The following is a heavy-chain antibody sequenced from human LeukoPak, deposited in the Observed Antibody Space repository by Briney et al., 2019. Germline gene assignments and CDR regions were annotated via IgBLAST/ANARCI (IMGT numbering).Heavy chain of an antibody. J-gene: IGHJ4*02. D-gene: IGHD2-2*01. CDR2: IKSKAVGGTT. CDR3: TTDLYQAPDDY. CDR1: EFTLSNYW. Sequence: GGSLRLSCAGAEFTLSNYWMSWVRQAPGKGLEWVGRIKSKAVGGTTDYTAPVKGRFTISRDDSKNTLYLEMNSLRTEDTAVYHCTTDLYQAPDDYWGQGTLVTVSS. V-gene: IGHV3-15*01.